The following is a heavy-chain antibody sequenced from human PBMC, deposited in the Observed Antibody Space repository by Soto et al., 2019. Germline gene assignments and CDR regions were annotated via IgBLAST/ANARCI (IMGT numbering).Heavy chain of an antibody. CDR3: AKSEPNGKYLDY. CDR2: ISYDGVNR. D-gene: IGHD2-8*01. J-gene: IGHJ4*02. V-gene: IGHV3-30*18. CDR1: GFAFSSDG. Sequence: GSLRLSCAASGFAFSSDGMHWVRQAPGKGLEWVAVISYDGVNRYYASSVEGQFTISRDNSKNTLYLQMNSLRVEDTAVYYCAKSEPNGKYLDYWGQGA.